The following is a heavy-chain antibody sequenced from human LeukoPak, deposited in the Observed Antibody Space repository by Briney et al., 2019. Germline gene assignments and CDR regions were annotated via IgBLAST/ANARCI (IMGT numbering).Heavy chain of an antibody. Sequence: ASVTVSCKASGYTFTVYYMHWVRQAPGQGLEWMGWINPNSGGTNYAQKFQGRVTMTRDTSISTAYMELSRLRSDDTAVYYCARERIAARPGGYFYYGMDVWGQGTTVTVSS. CDR3: ARERIAARPGGYFYYGMDV. V-gene: IGHV1-2*02. CDR2: INPNSGGT. J-gene: IGHJ6*02. D-gene: IGHD6-6*01. CDR1: GYTFTVYY.